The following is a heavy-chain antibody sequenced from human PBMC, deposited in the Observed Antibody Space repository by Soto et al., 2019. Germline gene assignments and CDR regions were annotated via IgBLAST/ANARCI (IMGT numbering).Heavy chain of an antibody. D-gene: IGHD3-3*01. Sequence: PGGSLRLSCAASGFTFSSYAMHWVRQAPGKGLEWVAVISYDGSNKYYAETVKGRFTISRDNSKNTLYLQMNSMRAEDTAVYYCARDLGIYDFWSGSFSLYYYYYGMDVWGQGTTVTVSS. J-gene: IGHJ6*02. CDR1: GFTFSSYA. CDR2: ISYDGSNK. CDR3: ARDLGIYDFWSGSFSLYYYYYGMDV. V-gene: IGHV3-30-3*01.